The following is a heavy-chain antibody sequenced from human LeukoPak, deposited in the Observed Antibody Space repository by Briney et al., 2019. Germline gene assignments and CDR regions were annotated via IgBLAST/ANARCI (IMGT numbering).Heavy chain of an antibody. CDR3: ARVRVVAGTRSSWFDS. V-gene: IGHV4-59*11. CDR2: IYDTGIYDTENT. J-gene: IGHJ5*01. CDR1: GDSISSHY. Sequence: PSETLSLTCSVSGDSISSHYWSWIRQSPGEGLEWIGYIYDTGIYDTENTNYNPSLRSRVTITMDMSKNQFSLNLASVTAADTAVYYCARVRVVAGTRSSWFDSWGQGTLVTVSS. D-gene: IGHD6-19*01.